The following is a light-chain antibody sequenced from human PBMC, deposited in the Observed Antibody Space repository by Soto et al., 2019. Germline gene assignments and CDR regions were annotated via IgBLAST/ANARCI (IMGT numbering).Light chain of an antibody. CDR3: QQYGSSPRT. J-gene: IGKJ5*01. V-gene: IGKV3-20*01. CDR1: QSVSSSF. CDR2: DAS. Sequence: EILLTQSPGTLSLSPGERATLSCSASQSVSSSFLAWYQQKVGQAPRLLIYDASSRATGIPDRFSGSGSGTDFTLTISRLEPEDFAIYYCQQYGSSPRTFGQGTRLEIK.